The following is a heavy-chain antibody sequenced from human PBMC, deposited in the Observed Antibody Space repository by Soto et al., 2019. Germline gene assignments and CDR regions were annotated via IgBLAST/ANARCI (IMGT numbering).Heavy chain of an antibody. CDR2: IYHSGST. CDR3: AGGIAARPLGY. CDR1: GGSIISGGYS. D-gene: IGHD6-6*01. J-gene: IGHJ4*02. Sequence: SETLSLTCAVSGGSIISGGYSWSWIRQPPGKGLEWIGYIYHSGSTYYNPSLKSRVTISVDRSKNQFSLKLSSVTAADTAVYYCAGGIAARPLGYWGQGTLVTVSS. V-gene: IGHV4-30-2*01.